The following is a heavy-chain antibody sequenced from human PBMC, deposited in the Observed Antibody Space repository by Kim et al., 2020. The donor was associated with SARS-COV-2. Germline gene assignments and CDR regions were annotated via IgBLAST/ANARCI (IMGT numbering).Heavy chain of an antibody. CDR2: ISSSGSSI. CDR1: GFSFSSYS. V-gene: IGHV3-48*02. J-gene: IGHJ4*02. D-gene: IGHD6-13*01. CDR3: ARGGIAGPWGDN. Sequence: GGSLRLSCAASGFSFSSYSMNWVRQAPGKGLEWASYISSSGSSIHYADSVKGRFTISRDNAKNSLYLQMNSLRDEDTAVYYCARGGIAGPWGDNWGQGTLVTVSS.